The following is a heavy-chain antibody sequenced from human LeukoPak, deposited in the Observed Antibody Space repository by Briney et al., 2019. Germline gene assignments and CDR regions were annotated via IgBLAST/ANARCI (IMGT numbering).Heavy chain of an antibody. V-gene: IGHV3-7*01. Sequence: GGSLRLSCAASGFTFTSYWMSWVRQAPGKGLEWVANINQDGSEKYYVDSVKGRFTISRDNAKNSLYLQMNSLRAEDTAIYYCARSYLKMASASWDQGTLVTVSS. D-gene: IGHD3-10*01. CDR2: INQDGSEK. CDR3: ARSYLKMASAS. CDR1: GFTFTSYW. J-gene: IGHJ5*02.